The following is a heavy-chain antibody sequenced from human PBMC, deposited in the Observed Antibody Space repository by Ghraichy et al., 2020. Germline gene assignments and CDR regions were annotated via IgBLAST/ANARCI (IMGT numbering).Heavy chain of an antibody. CDR3: ATLTTVTIYGMDV. V-gene: IGHV1-2*02. J-gene: IGHJ6*02. D-gene: IGHD4-17*01. CDR1: GYTFTGYY. CDR2: INPNSGGT. Sequence: ASVKVSCKASGYTFTGYYMHWVRQAPGQGLEWMGWINPNSGGTNYAQKFQGRVTMTRDTSISTAYMELSRLRSDDTAVYYCATLTTVTIYGMDVWGQGTTVTVSS.